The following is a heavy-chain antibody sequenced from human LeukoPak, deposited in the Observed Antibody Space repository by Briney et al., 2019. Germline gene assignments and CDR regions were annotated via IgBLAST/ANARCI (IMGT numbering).Heavy chain of an antibody. CDR3: ARDSLGDSSGYYVY. Sequence: SVTVSCKASGGTFSSYAISWVRQAPGQGLEWMGRIIPTFGIANYAQKFQGRVTITADKSTSTAYMELSSLRSEDTAVYYCARDSLGDSSGYYVYWGQGTLVTVSS. CDR2: IIPTFGIA. V-gene: IGHV1-69*04. J-gene: IGHJ4*02. CDR1: GGTFSSYA. D-gene: IGHD3-22*01.